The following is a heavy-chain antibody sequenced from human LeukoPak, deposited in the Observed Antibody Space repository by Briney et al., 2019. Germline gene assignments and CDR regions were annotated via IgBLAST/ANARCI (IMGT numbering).Heavy chain of an antibody. J-gene: IGHJ1*01. CDR1: GFTFVDYA. CDR2: ISGDGGST. V-gene: IGHV3-43*02. CDR3: AKDPTHYYDSSGYSEYFQH. Sequence: GGSLRLSCAASGFTFVDYAMHWVRQAPGKGLEWVSLISGDGGSTYYADSVKGRFTISRDNSKNSLYLQMNSLRTEDTALYYCAKDPTHYYDSSGYSEYFQHWGQGTLVTVSS. D-gene: IGHD3-22*01.